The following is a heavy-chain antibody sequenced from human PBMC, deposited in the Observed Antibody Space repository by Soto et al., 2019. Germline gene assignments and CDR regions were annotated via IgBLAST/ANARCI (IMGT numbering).Heavy chain of an antibody. J-gene: IGHJ6*03. CDR2: ISYDGSNK. CDR3: AKGRNYDFWSGYYPNYYYYYMDV. D-gene: IGHD3-3*01. Sequence: QVQLVESGGGVVQPGRSLRLSCAASGFTFSSYGMHWVRQAPGKGLEWVAVISYDGSNKYYADSVKGRFTISRDNSKNTLYLQMNSLRAEDTAVYYCAKGRNYDFWSGYYPNYYYYYMDVWGKGTTVTVSS. CDR1: GFTFSSYG. V-gene: IGHV3-30*18.